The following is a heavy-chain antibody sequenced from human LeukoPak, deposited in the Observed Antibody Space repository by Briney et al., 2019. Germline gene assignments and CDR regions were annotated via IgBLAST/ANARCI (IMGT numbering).Heavy chain of an antibody. CDR1: GGSLSNYH. CDR2: IYYSGST. J-gene: IGHJ6*03. CDR3: ASSRSFYYMDV. Sequence: SETLSLTCAVYGGSLSNYHWSWIRQPPGKGLEWIGGIYYSGSTYYNPSLKSRVTISVDTSKNQFSLKLSPVTAADTAVYYCASSRSFYYMDVWGKGTTVTISS. V-gene: IGHV4-34*01.